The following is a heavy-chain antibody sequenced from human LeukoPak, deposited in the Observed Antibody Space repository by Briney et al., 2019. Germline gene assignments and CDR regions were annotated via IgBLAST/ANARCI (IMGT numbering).Heavy chain of an antibody. D-gene: IGHD6-19*01. CDR2: MNPNSGNT. J-gene: IGHJ6*02. Sequence: EASVKVSCKASGYTFTSYDINWVRQATGQGLEWMGWMNPNSGNTGYAQKFQGRVTMTRNTSISTAYIERSSLRSEDTAVYYCARGLGSSGWRASVYYYYYGMDVWGQGTTVTVSS. CDR1: GYTFTSYD. CDR3: ARGLGSSGWRASVYYYYYGMDV. V-gene: IGHV1-8*01.